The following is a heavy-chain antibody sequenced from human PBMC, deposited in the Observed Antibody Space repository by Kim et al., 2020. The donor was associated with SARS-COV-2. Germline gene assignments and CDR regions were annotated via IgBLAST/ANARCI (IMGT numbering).Heavy chain of an antibody. J-gene: IGHJ4*02. V-gene: IGHV3-64D*06. D-gene: IGHD6-13*01. Sequence: YADSVKGRFTISRDNSKNTLYLQMSSLRAEDTAVYYCVKGNSSWYVNFDYWGQGTLVTVSS. CDR3: VKGNSSWYVNFDY.